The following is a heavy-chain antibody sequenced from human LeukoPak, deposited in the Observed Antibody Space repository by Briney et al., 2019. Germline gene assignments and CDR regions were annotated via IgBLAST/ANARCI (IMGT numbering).Heavy chain of an antibody. V-gene: IGHV3-30*03. CDR2: ISNVSVTT. D-gene: IGHD6-13*01. CDR1: GFTFSNYG. J-gene: IGHJ4*02. CDR3: ARERKARSSSWYDK. Sequence: GRSLRLSCAGPGFTFSNYGMHWVRKAPGKGLEWVAVISNVSVTTKYAHSVKGRFTISRDNSRNTLFLQMDSLRPEDTAVYYCARERKARSSSWYDKWGQGTLVTVSS.